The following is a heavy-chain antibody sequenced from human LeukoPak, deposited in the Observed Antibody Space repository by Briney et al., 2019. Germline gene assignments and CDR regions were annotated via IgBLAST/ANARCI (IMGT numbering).Heavy chain of an antibody. J-gene: IGHJ5*02. CDR3: ARGKRRFDP. CDR2: IRQDGSVQ. V-gene: IGHV3-7*03. Sequence: GGSLRLSCAASGFTFSSYWMSWVRQAPGKGLEWVANIRQDGSVQNYVDSVKGRFTISRDNAKNSLYLQMNSLRADDTAVYYCARGKRRFDPWGQGTLVTVSS. CDR1: GFTFSSYW.